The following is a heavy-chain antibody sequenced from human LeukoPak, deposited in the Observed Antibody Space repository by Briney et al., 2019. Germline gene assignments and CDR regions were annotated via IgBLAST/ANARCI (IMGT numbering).Heavy chain of an antibody. CDR3: ARLEYCSGGSCYPNWFDP. J-gene: IGHJ5*02. V-gene: IGHV5-51*01. Sequence: GESLKISCKGSGYSFTSYWIGWVRQMPGKGLEWMGIIYPGDSDTRYSPSFQGQVTISADKSISTAYLQWSSRKASDTAMYYCARLEYCSGGSCYPNWFDPGGQGTLVTVSS. D-gene: IGHD2-15*01. CDR1: GYSFTSYW. CDR2: IYPGDSDT.